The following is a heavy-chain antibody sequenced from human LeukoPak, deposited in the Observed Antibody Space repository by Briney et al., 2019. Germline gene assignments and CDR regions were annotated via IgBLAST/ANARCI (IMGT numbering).Heavy chain of an antibody. CDR2: INWNGGST. J-gene: IGHJ4*02. D-gene: IGHD6-13*01. Sequence: PGGSLRLSCAASGFTFDDYGMSWVRQAPGKGLEWVSGINWNGGSTGYADSVKGRFTISRDNAKNSLYLQMNSLRAEDTALYYCARDLGPGIAAAGTGFDYWGQGTLVTVSS. V-gene: IGHV3-20*04. CDR3: ARDLGPGIAAAGTGFDY. CDR1: GFTFDDYG.